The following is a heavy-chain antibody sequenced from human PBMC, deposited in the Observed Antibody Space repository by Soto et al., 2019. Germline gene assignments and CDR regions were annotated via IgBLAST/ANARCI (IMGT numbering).Heavy chain of an antibody. Sequence: GGSLRLSCAASGFTFSTYWMHWVRQTPGRGLMWVSRISSDGEKTIYADSVKGRFTISRDNAKNTLYLQMNSLRAEDTAVYYCARDGYCSGGSCYSVPVFDFWGQGTLVTVS. CDR1: GFTFSTYW. J-gene: IGHJ4*02. CDR2: ISSDGEKT. D-gene: IGHD2-15*01. CDR3: ARDGYCSGGSCYSVPVFDF. V-gene: IGHV3-74*01.